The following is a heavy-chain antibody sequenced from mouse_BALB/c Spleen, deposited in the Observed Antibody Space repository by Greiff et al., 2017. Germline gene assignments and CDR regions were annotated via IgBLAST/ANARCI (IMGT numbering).Heavy chain of an antibody. CDR2: ISYSGST. Sequence: EVKVLESGPGLVKPSQSLSLTCTVTGYSITSDYAWNWIRQFPGNKLEWMGYISYSGSTSYNPSLKSRISITRDTSKNQFFLQLNSLTTEDTATYYCARDRWSPMDYWGQGTSVTVSS. CDR1: GYSITSDYA. CDR3: ARDRWSPMDY. J-gene: IGHJ4*01. V-gene: IGHV3-2*02. D-gene: IGHD2-3*01.